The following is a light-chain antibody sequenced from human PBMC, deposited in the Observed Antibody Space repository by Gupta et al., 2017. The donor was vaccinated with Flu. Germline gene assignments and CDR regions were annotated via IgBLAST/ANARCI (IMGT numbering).Light chain of an antibody. CDR3: AAWDDSLSGRV. CDR1: SSNIGSNY. V-gene: IGLV1-47*01. Sequence: QSVLTQPPSASGTPAQRVTISCSGSSSNIGSNYVYWYQQRPGTAPKLLIYRNNQRHAGVPDRFSGSKSGTSASLAISGLRSEDEADYYCAAWDDSLSGRVFGGGTKLTVL. J-gene: IGLJ2*01. CDR2: RNN.